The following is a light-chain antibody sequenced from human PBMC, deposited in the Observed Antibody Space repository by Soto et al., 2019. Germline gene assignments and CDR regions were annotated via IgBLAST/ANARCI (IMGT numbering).Light chain of an antibody. CDR1: QSVSSN. J-gene: IGKJ2*01. CDR3: QQYNNWPPYT. Sequence: EIVLTQSPGTLSVSPGERATLSCRASQSVSSNLAWYQQKPGQAPRLLMYGASTRVTGIPARFSGSGSGTEFTLTIRSLQSEDFAVYYCQQYNNWPPYTFGQGTKLEIK. V-gene: IGKV3-15*01. CDR2: GAS.